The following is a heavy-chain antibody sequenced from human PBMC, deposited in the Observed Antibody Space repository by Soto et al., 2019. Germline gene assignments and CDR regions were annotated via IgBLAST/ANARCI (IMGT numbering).Heavy chain of an antibody. D-gene: IGHD5-18*01. CDR1: GGSISNCY. J-gene: IGHJ4*02. CDR3: ARHRYSYGVYYFDY. V-gene: IGHV4-59*08. CDR2: IYYSGST. Sequence: PLVMLSHTCIVAGGSISNCYWSCIRQPPGKGLEWIGYIYYSGSTNYNPSLTSRVTISVDTSKNQFSLKLSSVTAADTAVYYCARHRYSYGVYYFDYWGQGTLVTVSS.